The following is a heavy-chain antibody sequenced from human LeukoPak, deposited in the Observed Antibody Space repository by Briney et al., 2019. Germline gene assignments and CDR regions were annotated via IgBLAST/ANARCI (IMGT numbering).Heavy chain of an antibody. CDR2: INPNSGGT. J-gene: IGHJ4*02. CDR3: ARGRGLTGLSDFDY. Sequence: ASVKASCKASGYTFTGYYMHWVRQAPGQGLEWMGWINPNSGGTNYAQKFEGWVTMTRDTSISTAYMELSRLRSEDTAVYYCARGRGLTGLSDFDYWGQGTLVTVSS. V-gene: IGHV1-2*04. CDR1: GYTFTGYY. D-gene: IGHD7-27*01.